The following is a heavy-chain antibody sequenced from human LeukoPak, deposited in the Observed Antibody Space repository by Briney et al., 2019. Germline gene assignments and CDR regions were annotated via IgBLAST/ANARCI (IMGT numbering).Heavy chain of an antibody. V-gene: IGHV4-39*01. CDR3: ARNRYYYGSGNYGVPNWFDP. CDR2: IYYSGST. Sequence: ASETLSLTCTVSGGSISSNSYYWGWIRQPPGKGLEWIGGIYYSGSTYNNPSLKSRVTISVDTSKNQFSLKLSSVTAADTAVYYCARNRYYYGSGNYGVPNWFDPWGQGTLVTVSS. D-gene: IGHD3-10*01. CDR1: GGSISSNSYY. J-gene: IGHJ5*02.